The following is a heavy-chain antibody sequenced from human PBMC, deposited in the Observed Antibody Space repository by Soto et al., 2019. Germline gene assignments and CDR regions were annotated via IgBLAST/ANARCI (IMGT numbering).Heavy chain of an antibody. CDR2: IKQDGSEK. CDR3: ARDSTIFGVVIIYYFDY. CDR1: GFTFSSYW. D-gene: IGHD3-3*01. Sequence: GGSLRLSCAASGFTFSSYWMSWVRQAPGKGLEWVANIKQDGSEKYYVDSVKGRFTISRDNAKNSLYLQMNSLRAEDTAVYYCARDSTIFGVVIIYYFDYWGQGTLVTVSS. J-gene: IGHJ4*02. V-gene: IGHV3-7*01.